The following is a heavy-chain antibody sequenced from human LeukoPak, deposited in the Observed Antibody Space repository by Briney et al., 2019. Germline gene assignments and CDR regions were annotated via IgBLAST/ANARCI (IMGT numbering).Heavy chain of an antibody. CDR1: GFTFSSYD. CDR2: ISGSGVIT. J-gene: IGHJ4*02. Sequence: PGGSLRLSCTAAGFTFSSYDMSWVRQGPGKGLEWVAGISGSGVITYYADSVKGRFSISRDNSRSTLFLQMNSPRAEDTAVYYCAKEEGAWGSESSGTFDYWGQGTLVTVPS. CDR3: AKEEGAWGSESSGTFDY. V-gene: IGHV3-23*01. D-gene: IGHD3-10*01.